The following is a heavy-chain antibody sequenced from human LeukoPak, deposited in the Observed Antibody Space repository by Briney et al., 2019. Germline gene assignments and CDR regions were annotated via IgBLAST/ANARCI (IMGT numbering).Heavy chain of an antibody. CDR1: RFTFSSYT. V-gene: IGHV3-30-3*01. CDR2: ISYDGSNK. J-gene: IGHJ4*02. D-gene: IGHD6-19*01. Sequence: PGGSLRLSCAASRFTFSSYTLHWVRQAPGEGLEWVAVISYDGSNKYYADSVKGRFTISRDNSKNTLYLQMNSLRAEDTAVYYCAREGVAVAGELDYWGQGTLVTVSS. CDR3: AREGVAVAGELDY.